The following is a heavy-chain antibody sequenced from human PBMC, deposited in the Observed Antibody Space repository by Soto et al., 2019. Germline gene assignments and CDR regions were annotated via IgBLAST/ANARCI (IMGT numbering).Heavy chain of an antibody. J-gene: IGHJ4*02. Sequence: ASVKVSCKVSGYTLTELSMHWVRQAPGKGLEWMGGFDPEDGETIYAQKFQGRVTMTEDTSTDTAYMELSSLRSEDTAVYYCATDPRYRLGELPRRFDYWGQGTLVTVSS. CDR1: GYTLTELS. CDR2: FDPEDGET. V-gene: IGHV1-24*01. CDR3: ATDPRYRLGELPRRFDY. D-gene: IGHD3-16*01.